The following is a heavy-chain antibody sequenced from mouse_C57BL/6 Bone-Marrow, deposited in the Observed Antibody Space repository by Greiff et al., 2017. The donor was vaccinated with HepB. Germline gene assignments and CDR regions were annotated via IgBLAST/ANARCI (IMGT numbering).Heavy chain of an antibody. CDR2: IDPSDSET. D-gene: IGHD1-1*01. V-gene: IGHV1-52*01. Sequence: QVQLQQPGAELVRPGSSVKLSCKASGYTFTSYWMHWVKQRPIQGLEWIGTIDPSDSETHYNQKFKDKATLTVDKSSSTAYMQLSSLPSEDSAVYYCARGSTAWFAYWGQGTLVTVSA. J-gene: IGHJ3*01. CDR3: ARGSTAWFAY. CDR1: GYTFTSYW.